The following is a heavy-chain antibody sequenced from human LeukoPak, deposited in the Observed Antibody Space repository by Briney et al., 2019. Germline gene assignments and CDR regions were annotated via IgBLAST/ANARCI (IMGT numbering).Heavy chain of an antibody. CDR3: AKDDSSGYYHDH. V-gene: IGHV3-23*01. CDR1: GFRFSNYA. CDR2: LSRSGGRT. Sequence: GGSLRLSCVGSGFRFSNYAMNWVRQAPGKGLQWVSALSRSGGRTFYADSVKGRFTISRDNSKNTLYLQMDSLRAEDTAIYYCAKDDSSGYYHDHWGQGTLVTVSS. D-gene: IGHD3-22*01. J-gene: IGHJ5*02.